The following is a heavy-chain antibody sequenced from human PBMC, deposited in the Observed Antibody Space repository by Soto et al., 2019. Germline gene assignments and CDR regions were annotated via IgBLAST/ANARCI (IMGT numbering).Heavy chain of an antibody. Sequence: QVQLVQSGAEVKKPGSSVKVSCKASGGTFSSYAISWVRQAPGQGLEWMAGIIPFFDTANYAPKFQGRVTISADDSTSTAYMELNSLRFEDTAVYYCACGHSYDSTGYYPAEYLQHWGQGTLVTVSS. CDR1: GGTFSSYA. CDR3: ACGHSYDSTGYYPAEYLQH. CDR2: IIPFFDTA. V-gene: IGHV1-69*01. D-gene: IGHD3-22*01. J-gene: IGHJ1*01.